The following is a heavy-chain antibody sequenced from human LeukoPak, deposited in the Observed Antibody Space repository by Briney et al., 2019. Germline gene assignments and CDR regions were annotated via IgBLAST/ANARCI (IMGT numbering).Heavy chain of an antibody. V-gene: IGHV4-34*01. Sequence: PSETLSLTCAVYGGSFSGYYWSWIRQPPGNGLEWIGEINHSGSTNYNPSLKSRVTISVDTSKNQFSLKLSSVTAAGTAVDYCASGGYSSSSADYWGQGTLVTVSS. J-gene: IGHJ4*02. D-gene: IGHD6-6*01. CDR2: INHSGST. CDR1: GGSFSGYY. CDR3: ASGGYSSSSADY.